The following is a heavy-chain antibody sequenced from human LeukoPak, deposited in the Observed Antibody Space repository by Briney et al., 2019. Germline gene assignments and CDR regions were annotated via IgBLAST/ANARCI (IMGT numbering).Heavy chain of an antibody. V-gene: IGHV4-59*01. CDR3: ARAALSSGWYDY. J-gene: IGHJ4*02. Sequence: SETLSLTCTVSGGSIRSYYWSWIRQPPGKGLEWIGYIYYSGSTNYNPSLKSRVTISVDTSKNQFSLKLSSVTAADTAVYYCARAALSSGWYDYWGQGTLVTVSS. CDR2: IYYSGST. D-gene: IGHD6-19*01. CDR1: GGSIRSYY.